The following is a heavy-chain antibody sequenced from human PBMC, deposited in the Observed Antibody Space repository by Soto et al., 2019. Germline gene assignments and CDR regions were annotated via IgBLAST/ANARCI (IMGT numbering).Heavy chain of an antibody. CDR1: GFTFSSYW. Sequence: HPGGSLRLSCAASGFTFSSYWMHWVRQSPGKGLVWVSRINSDGSSTSYADSVKGRFTISRDNAKNTLYLQMNSLRAEDTAVYYCASGGIFAARGSTHPPENYYYYYGMDVWGQGTTVTVSS. CDR3: ASGGIFAARGSTHPPENYYYYYGMDV. J-gene: IGHJ6*02. CDR2: INSDGSST. V-gene: IGHV3-74*01. D-gene: IGHD6-6*01.